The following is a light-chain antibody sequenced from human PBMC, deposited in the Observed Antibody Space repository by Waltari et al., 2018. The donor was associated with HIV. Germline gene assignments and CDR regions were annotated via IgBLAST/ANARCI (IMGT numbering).Light chain of an antibody. J-gene: IGLJ3*02. Sequence: QSVLTQPPSASGTPGQRVTISCSGDRSNIGSNTVNWYRHLPGTSPKLLMSGNNQRPSGVPDRFSGSKSGTSASLAISGLQSEDEGDYYCSTWDDSLSGWVFGGGTKLTVL. CDR1: RSNIGSNT. CDR2: GNN. CDR3: STWDDSLSGWV. V-gene: IGLV1-44*01.